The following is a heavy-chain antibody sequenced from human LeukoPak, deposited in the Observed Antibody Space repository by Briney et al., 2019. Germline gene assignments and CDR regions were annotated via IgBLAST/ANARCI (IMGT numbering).Heavy chain of an antibody. CDR2: ISGGGEST. Sequence: GGSLRLSCAAPGFTFSSYAMNWVRQAPGKGLEWVSAISGGGESTYNADSVKGRFIISRDNSKNTLYLQMNSLRAEDTAVYYCAKGEGGSCSSSSCSTYFDYWGQGTLVTVSS. J-gene: IGHJ4*02. V-gene: IGHV3-23*01. D-gene: IGHD2-15*01. CDR3: AKGEGGSCSSSSCSTYFDY. CDR1: GFTFSSYA.